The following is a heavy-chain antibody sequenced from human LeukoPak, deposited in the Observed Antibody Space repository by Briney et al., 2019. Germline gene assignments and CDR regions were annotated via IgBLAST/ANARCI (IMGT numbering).Heavy chain of an antibody. V-gene: IGHV5-51*01. D-gene: IGHD1-14*01. J-gene: IGHJ3*02. Sequence: GESLQISCKGSGYSFTSYWIAWVRQMPGRGLEWMGIIFPGDSDTRYSPSFQGQVTISADKSISTAYLQWSSLKASDTALYYCARRISVTTSRAFDMWGQGTMVTVSP. CDR3: ARRISVTTSRAFDM. CDR2: IFPGDSDT. CDR1: GYSFTSYW.